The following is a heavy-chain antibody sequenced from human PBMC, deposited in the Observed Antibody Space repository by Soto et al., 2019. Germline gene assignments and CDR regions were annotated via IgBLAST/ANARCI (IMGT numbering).Heavy chain of an antibody. V-gene: IGHV3-21*01. CDR3: ARDLVDTAMDYYYYGMDV. CDR1: GFTFSSYA. J-gene: IGHJ6*02. D-gene: IGHD5-18*01. Sequence: GGSLRLSCAASGFTFSSYAMSWVRQAPGKGLEWVSTIAYTGVTTYYADSVKGRFTISRDNAKNSLYLQMNSLRAEDTAVYYCARDLVDTAMDYYYYGMDVWGQGTTVTVSS. CDR2: IAYTGVTT.